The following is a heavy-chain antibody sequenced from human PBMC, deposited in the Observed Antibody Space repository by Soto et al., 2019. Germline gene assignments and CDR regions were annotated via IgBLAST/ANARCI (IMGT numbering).Heavy chain of an antibody. D-gene: IGHD1-20*01. V-gene: IGHV3-23*01. CDR3: AKPDVYNAKGFDY. CDR2: ISESGVTT. J-gene: IGHJ4*02. Sequence: GGSLRLSCAASGFTFISYPMSWVRQAPGKGLEWVSGISESGVTTYYADSVKGRFTISRDNSKNTLYLKMNSLRAEDTAVYYCAKPDVYNAKGFDYWGQGVLVTVSA. CDR1: GFTFISYP.